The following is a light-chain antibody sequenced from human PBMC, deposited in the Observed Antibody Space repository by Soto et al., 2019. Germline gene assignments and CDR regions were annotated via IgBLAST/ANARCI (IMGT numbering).Light chain of an antibody. CDR1: SSNIGTNYD. CDR3: QSFDSSLSAHYV. CDR2: SNI. J-gene: IGLJ1*01. V-gene: IGLV1-40*01. Sequence: QSVLTQPPSVSGAPGQRVTISCTGSSSNIGTNYDVHWYQQLPGTAPKLLIYSNINRPSGVPDRLSGSRSGTSASLAITGLQAEDEADYYCQSFDSSLSAHYVFGTGTKVTVL.